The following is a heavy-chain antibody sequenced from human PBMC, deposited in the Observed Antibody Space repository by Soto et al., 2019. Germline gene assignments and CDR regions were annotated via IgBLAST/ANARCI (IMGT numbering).Heavy chain of an antibody. CDR3: AREPSWSYISPVFDI. V-gene: IGHV3-30-3*01. D-gene: IGHD1-26*01. J-gene: IGHJ3*02. CDR1: GFTFSSHA. Sequence: QVQLVESGGGVVQPGRSLRLSCAASGFTFSSHAMHWVRQAPGKGLEWVAVISYDGSYKYYEDSVKGRFTISRNNSKNTLYRKMNSLIAGDTAVYYCAREPSWSYISPVFDIWGQGTMVTVSS. CDR2: ISYDGSYK.